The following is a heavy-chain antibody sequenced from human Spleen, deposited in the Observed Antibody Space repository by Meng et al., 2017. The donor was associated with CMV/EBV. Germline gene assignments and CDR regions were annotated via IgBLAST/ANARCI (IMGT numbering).Heavy chain of an antibody. V-gene: IGHV4-4*07. J-gene: IGHJ4*02. Sequence: QVQLQESGPGLVKPSEPLSLTCSVFGDSMSDYYWSWIRQPAGKGLEWIGRIYTDGSINYNPSLKSRVTMSLDTSKNQFFLNLSSVTAADTAVYYCARGYSSGKTDYWGQGTLVTVSS. CDR3: ARGYSSGKTDY. CDR1: GDSMSDYY. CDR2: IYTDGSI. D-gene: IGHD6-19*01.